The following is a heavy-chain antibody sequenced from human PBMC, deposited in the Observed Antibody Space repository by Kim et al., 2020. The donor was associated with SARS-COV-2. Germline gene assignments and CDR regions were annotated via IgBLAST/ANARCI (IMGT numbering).Heavy chain of an antibody. Sequence: GGSLRLSCVASGFSFSGYNMNWVRQAPGKGLEWVSVITGSGGLTYYAGSVKGRFTISRDNSKNTLYLQMNSLRAEDTALYYCAKDHIDGDGDPYFDSWGQGILVPVSA. CDR3: AKDHIDGDGDPYFDS. CDR1: GFSFSGYN. D-gene: IGHD4-17*01. CDR2: ITGSGGLT. J-gene: IGHJ4*02. V-gene: IGHV3-23*01.